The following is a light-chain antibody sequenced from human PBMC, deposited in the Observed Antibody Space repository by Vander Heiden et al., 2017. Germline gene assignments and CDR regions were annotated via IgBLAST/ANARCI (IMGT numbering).Light chain of an antibody. Sequence: QSALTQPASVSGSPGQSITLSCTGTSSDVGAYNSVSWYQQHPGKAPKLIIYDVTNRPSGVSNRFSGSKSGNTASLTTSGLQAEDEADYYCSSYTSSNTLVFGTGTKVTVL. V-gene: IGLV2-14*03. CDR1: SSDVGAYNS. CDR3: SSYTSSNTLV. CDR2: DVT. J-gene: IGLJ1*01.